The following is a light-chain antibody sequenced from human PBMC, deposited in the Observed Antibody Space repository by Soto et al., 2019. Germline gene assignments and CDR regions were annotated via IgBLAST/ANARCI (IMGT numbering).Light chain of an antibody. CDR3: SSYTSTNFVI. CDR1: SSDIGDYKY. Sequence: QSALTQPASVSGSPGQSITISCTGSSSDIGDYKYVSWYKQHPGKAPKLMIYDVSNRPSGVSNRFSGSKSGNTASLTISGLQAEDEADYYCSSYTSTNFVIFGGGTKRPS. V-gene: IGLV2-14*01. J-gene: IGLJ2*01. CDR2: DVS.